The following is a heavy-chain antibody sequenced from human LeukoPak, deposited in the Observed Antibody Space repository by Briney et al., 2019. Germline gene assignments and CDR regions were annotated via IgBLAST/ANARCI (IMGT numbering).Heavy chain of an antibody. V-gene: IGHV1-24*01. CDR1: GYTLTELS. Sequence: ASVKVSCKVSGYTLTELSMHWVRQAPGKGLERMGGFDPEDGETIYAQKFQGRVTMTEDISTDTAYMELSSLRSEDTAVYYCATVGYCSSTSCYKGWFDPWGQGTLVTVSS. CDR2: FDPEDGET. J-gene: IGHJ5*02. D-gene: IGHD2-2*02. CDR3: ATVGYCSSTSCYKGWFDP.